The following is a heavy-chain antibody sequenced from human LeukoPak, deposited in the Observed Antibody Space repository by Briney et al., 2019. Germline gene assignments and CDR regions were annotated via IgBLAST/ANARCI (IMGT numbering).Heavy chain of an antibody. Sequence: VASVKVSCKASGYTFTGYYMHWVRQAPGQGLEWMGWINPNSGGTNYAQKFQGRVTMTRDTSISTAYMELSRLRSDDTAVYYCARDWTYRNWGYYFDYWGQGTLVTVSS. CDR1: GYTFTGYY. CDR3: ARDWTYRNWGYYFDY. J-gene: IGHJ4*02. CDR2: INPNSGGT. D-gene: IGHD1-14*01. V-gene: IGHV1-2*02.